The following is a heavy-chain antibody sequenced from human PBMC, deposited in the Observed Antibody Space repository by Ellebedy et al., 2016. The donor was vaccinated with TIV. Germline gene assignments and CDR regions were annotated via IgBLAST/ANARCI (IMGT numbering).Heavy chain of an antibody. CDR3: ARVLLSGGMDV. CDR1: GGSFSGYY. V-gene: IGHV4-34*01. CDR2: INHSGST. Sequence: MPSETLSLTCAVYGGSFSGYYWSWIRQPPGKGLEWIGEINHSGSTNYNPSLKSRVTISVDTSKNQFSLKLSSVTAADTAVYYCARVLLSGGMDVWGQGTTVTVSS. D-gene: IGHD2-15*01. J-gene: IGHJ6*02.